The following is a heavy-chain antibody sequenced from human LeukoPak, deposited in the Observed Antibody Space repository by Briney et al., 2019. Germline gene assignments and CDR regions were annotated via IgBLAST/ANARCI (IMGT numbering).Heavy chain of an antibody. J-gene: IGHJ4*02. CDR2: IRYDGSNK. CDR3: AKEGHPYGSGSYYFDY. V-gene: IGHV3-30*02. D-gene: IGHD3-10*01. CDR1: GFTVSSNY. Sequence: PGGSLRLSCAASGFTVSSNYMSWVRQAPGKGLEWVAFIRYDGSNKYYADSVKGRFTISRDNSKNTLYLQMNSLRVEDTAVYYCAKEGHPYGSGSYYFDYWGQGTLVTVSS.